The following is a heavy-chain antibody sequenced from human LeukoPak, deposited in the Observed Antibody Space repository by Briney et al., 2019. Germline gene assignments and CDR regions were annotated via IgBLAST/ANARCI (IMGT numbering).Heavy chain of an antibody. V-gene: IGHV3-11*01. CDR2: ISSSGSTI. D-gene: IGHD6-13*01. CDR1: GFTFSDYY. CDR3: AAGAAAGIDF. Sequence: GGSLRLSCAASGFTFSDYYMSWIRQAPGKGVECVSYISSSGSTISYADSVKGRFTISRDNAKNSLYLQMNSLRVEDTAVYYCAAGAAAGIDFWGQGTLVTVSS. J-gene: IGHJ4*02.